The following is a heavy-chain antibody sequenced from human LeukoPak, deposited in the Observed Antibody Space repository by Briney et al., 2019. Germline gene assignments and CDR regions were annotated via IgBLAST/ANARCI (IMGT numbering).Heavy chain of an antibody. J-gene: IGHJ6*04. CDR3: ARWENGVAGYYYYYGMDV. CDR1: GFTFSSYE. D-gene: IGHD6-19*01. V-gene: IGHV3-48*03. Sequence: QPGGSLRLSCAASGFTFSSYEMNWVRQAPGRGVEWVSYISSSGSTIYYADSVKGRFTISRDNAKNSPYLQMNSLRAEDTAVYYCARWENGVAGYYYYYGMDVWGKGTTVTVSS. CDR2: ISSSGSTI.